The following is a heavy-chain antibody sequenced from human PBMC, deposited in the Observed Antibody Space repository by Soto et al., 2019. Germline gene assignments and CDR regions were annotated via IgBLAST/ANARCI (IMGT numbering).Heavy chain of an antibody. J-gene: IGHJ6*02. CDR2: IYDSGSS. V-gene: IGHV4-59*11. D-gene: IGHD3-3*01. CDR3: ARVRTYYDVWSSSYDFSYGLDV. Sequence: SETLSLTCTVSGDSMNSHYWTWIRQPPGKGLEWIGYIYDSGSSNYNPSVQSRVTISIDTSKNQFSLKLSSVTAADTAIYYCARVRTYYDVWSSSYDFSYGLDVWGQGTTVTVSS. CDR1: GDSMNSHY.